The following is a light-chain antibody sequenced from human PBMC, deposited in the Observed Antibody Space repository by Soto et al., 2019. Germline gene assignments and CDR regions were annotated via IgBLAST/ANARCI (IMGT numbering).Light chain of an antibody. CDR3: CSYTGWSTFV. CDR2: EVN. V-gene: IGLV2-18*02. CDR1: SSDVGSYNR. Sequence: QSALTQPPSVSGSPGQSVTISCTGTSSDVGSYNRVSWYQQPPGTAPKLMIYEVNNRPSGVPDRFSGSKSGNTASLTITGLQAEDEADYYCCSYTGWSTFVFGTGTKLTVL. J-gene: IGLJ1*01.